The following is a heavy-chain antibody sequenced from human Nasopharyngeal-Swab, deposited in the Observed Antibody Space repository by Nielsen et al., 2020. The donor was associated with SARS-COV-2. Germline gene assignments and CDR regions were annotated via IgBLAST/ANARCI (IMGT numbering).Heavy chain of an antibody. D-gene: IGHD3-22*01. CDR1: GYTLTELS. J-gene: IGHJ4*02. CDR3: ARDFTTNKLLYGNEKEYDSSGYVS. V-gene: IGHV1-8*01. Sequence: ASVKVSCKVSGYTLTELSMHWVRQATGQGLEWMGWMNPNSGNTGYAQKFQGRVTMTRNTSISTAYMELSSLRSEDTAVYYCARDFTTNKLLYGNEKEYDSSGYVSWGQGTLVTVSS. CDR2: MNPNSGNT.